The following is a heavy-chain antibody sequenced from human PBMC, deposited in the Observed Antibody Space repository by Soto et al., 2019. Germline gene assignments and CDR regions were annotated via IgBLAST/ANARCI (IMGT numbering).Heavy chain of an antibody. V-gene: IGHV4-4*02. Sequence: PSETLSLTCAVSGGSISSSNWWSLVRQPPGKGLEWIGEIYHSGSTNYNPSLKSRVTISVDKSKNQFSLKLSSVTAADTAVYYCARAGVSGSFFDYWGQGTLVTVSS. CDR3: ARAGVSGSFFDY. J-gene: IGHJ4*02. CDR2: IYHSGST. CDR1: GGSISSSNW. D-gene: IGHD3-10*01.